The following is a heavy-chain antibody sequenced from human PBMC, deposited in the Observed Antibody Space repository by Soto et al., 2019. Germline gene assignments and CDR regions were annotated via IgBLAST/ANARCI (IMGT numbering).Heavy chain of an antibody. CDR2: ISWNSGSI. D-gene: IGHD3-9*01. Sequence: PVGSLRLSCAASGFTFDDYAIHWVRQAPGKGREWVSGISWNSGSIGYADSVKGRFTISRDNAQHPLYLQMHSLRAEHTALHYCAKALYYDILTGYYYFDSWGHGTLVPVSS. CDR1: GFTFDDYA. V-gene: IGHV3-9*01. CDR3: AKALYYDILTGYYYFDS. J-gene: IGHJ4*01.